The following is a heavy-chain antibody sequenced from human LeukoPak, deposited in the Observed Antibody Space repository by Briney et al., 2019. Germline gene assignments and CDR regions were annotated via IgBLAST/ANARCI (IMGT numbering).Heavy chain of an antibody. CDR1: GFTFTSYA. CDR3: AKRRWLGGIGVADPFDY. J-gene: IGHJ4*02. V-gene: IGHV3-23*01. CDR2: ISDSGGST. Sequence: PGGSLRLSCSASGFTFTSYAMSWVRQGPGKGLEGVSVISDSGGSTYYADSVKGGFTISRDNSKNTLYLQMNSLRADDTAVYYCAKRRWLGGIGVADPFDYWGQGTLVTVSS. D-gene: IGHD6-19*01.